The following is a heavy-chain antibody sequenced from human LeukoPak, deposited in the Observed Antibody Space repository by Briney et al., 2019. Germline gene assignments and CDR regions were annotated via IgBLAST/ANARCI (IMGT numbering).Heavy chain of an antibody. CDR1: GYTFTSYD. Sequence: ASVKVSCKASGYTFTSYDINWVRQATGQGLEWMGWMNPNSGNTGYVQKFQGRVTMTRNTSISTAYMELSSLRSEDTAVYYCAREWNYHNDAFDIWGQGTMVTVSS. CDR2: MNPNSGNT. V-gene: IGHV1-8*01. D-gene: IGHD1-7*01. CDR3: AREWNYHNDAFDI. J-gene: IGHJ3*02.